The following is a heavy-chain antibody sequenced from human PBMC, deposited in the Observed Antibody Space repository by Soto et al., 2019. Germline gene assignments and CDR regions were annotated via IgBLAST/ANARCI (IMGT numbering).Heavy chain of an antibody. CDR2: ISSSSSYI. J-gene: IGHJ4*02. Sequence: GGSLRLSCAASGFTFSSYSMNWVRQAPGKGLEWVSSISSSSSYIYYADSVKGRFTISRDNAKNSLYLQMNSLRAEDTAVYYGARDPEGIHYVDYWGQGTLVTVSS. CDR1: GFTFSSYS. V-gene: IGHV3-21*01. CDR3: ARDPEGIHYVDY.